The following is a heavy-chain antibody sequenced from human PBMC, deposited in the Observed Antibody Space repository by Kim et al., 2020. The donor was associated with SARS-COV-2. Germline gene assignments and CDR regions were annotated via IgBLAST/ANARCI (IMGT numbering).Heavy chain of an antibody. J-gene: IGHJ2*01. CDR1: GFTFSSYA. CDR2: ISGSGGST. Sequence: GGSLRLSCAASGFTFSSYAMSWVRQAPGKGLEWVSAISGSGGSTYYADSVKGRFTISRDNSKNTLYLQMNSLRAEDTAVYYCAKVPGIVVVTAEFDLWGRGTLVTVSS. CDR3: AKVPGIVVVTAEFDL. D-gene: IGHD2-21*02. V-gene: IGHV3-23*01.